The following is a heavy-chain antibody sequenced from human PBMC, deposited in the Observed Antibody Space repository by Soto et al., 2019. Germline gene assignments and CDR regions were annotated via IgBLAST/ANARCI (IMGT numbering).Heavy chain of an antibody. V-gene: IGHV1-18*01. CDR2: MNTYNGNT. J-gene: IGHJ4*02. CDR3: ARAQTPTECDH. CDR1: GYTFTNYG. Sequence: QVQLVQSGAEVKKPGASVKVSCKASGYTFTNYGITWVRQAPGQGLEWMGWMNTYNGNTNYAQKVQDRVTMTTDTSTITAYMERKGLRADDTAVYVCARAQTPTECDHWGQGTLVTVSS. D-gene: IGHD4-4*01.